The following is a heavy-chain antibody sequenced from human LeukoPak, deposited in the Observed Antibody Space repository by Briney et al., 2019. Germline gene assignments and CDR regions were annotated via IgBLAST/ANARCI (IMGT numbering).Heavy chain of an antibody. V-gene: IGHV3-23*01. CDR1: GFIFSRYA. CDR3: AKDWDSGSYFADY. J-gene: IGHJ4*02. CDR2: ISGSGTYT. D-gene: IGHD1-26*01. Sequence: GGSLRLSCAASGFIFSRYAMSWVRQAPGKGLEWVSGISGSGTYTYDADSVKGRFSISRDNSKNTLYLQMNDLRAEDTALYYCAKDWDSGSYFADYWGQGTLVAVSS.